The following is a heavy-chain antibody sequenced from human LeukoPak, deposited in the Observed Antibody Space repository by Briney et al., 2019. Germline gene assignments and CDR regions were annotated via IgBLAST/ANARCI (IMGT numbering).Heavy chain of an antibody. V-gene: IGHV4-61*01. Sequence: PSETLSLTCTVSGGSFSSGSYYWNLIRQPPGKGLEWIGYIYYSGSTNYNPSLKSRVTISVDTSKNQFSLKLSSVTAADTAVYYGVCHHDILTGYYNYFDYWGQGTLVTVSS. CDR3: VCHHDILTGYYNYFDY. CDR2: IYYSGST. CDR1: GGSFSSGSYY. D-gene: IGHD3-9*01. J-gene: IGHJ4*02.